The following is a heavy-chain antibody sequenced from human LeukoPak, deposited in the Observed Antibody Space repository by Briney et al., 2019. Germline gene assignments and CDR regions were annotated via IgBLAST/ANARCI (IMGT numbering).Heavy chain of an antibody. Sequence: PGGSLRLSCAASGFTFSSYAMSWVRQAPGKGLEWVSAISGSGSSTYYADSVKGRLTISRDNSRNTLHLQMNSLRAEDTAVYYCAKDLEDYYRPLDYWGQGTLVTVSS. CDR3: AKDLEDYYRPLDY. V-gene: IGHV3-23*01. CDR1: GFTFSSYA. D-gene: IGHD3-22*01. J-gene: IGHJ4*02. CDR2: ISGSGSST.